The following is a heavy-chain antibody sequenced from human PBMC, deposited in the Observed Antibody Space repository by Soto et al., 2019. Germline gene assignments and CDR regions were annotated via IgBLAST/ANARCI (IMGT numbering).Heavy chain of an antibody. J-gene: IGHJ4*02. Sequence: QVQLVQSGAEVKKPGASVKVSCRASGYTFSSSPLHWVRQAPGQRPEWMGWINTANDDTKYSQKFQDRVTLTRDTSASTAYMEVGSLTPEDTAVYYCARDEGVASGNWGQGTLVTVSS. CDR3: ARDEGVASGN. CDR2: INTANDDT. CDR1: GYTFSSSP. D-gene: IGHD5-12*01. V-gene: IGHV1-3*04.